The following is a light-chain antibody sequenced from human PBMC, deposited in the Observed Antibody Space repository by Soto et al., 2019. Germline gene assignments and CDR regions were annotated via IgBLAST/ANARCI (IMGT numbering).Light chain of an antibody. CDR1: SSNIGSNF. CDR2: TNN. CDR3: ATWDDILSGVV. V-gene: IGLV1-47*01. J-gene: IGLJ2*01. Sequence: QSVLTQPPSASGTPGQRVAISCSGSSSNIGSNFVHWYQQLPGAAPKLLIYTNNQRPSGVPDRFSGSKSGPSASLVISGLRSEDEADYYCATWDDILSGVVFGGGTKLTVL.